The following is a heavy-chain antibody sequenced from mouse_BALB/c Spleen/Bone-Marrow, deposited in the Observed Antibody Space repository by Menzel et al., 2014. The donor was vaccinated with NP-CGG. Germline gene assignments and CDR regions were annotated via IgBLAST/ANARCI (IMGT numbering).Heavy chain of an antibody. J-gene: IGHJ3*01. CDR2: ISSGGNYT. CDR3: ARHGGYDAGAWFAY. D-gene: IGHD2-2*01. V-gene: IGHV5-9-3*01. Sequence: EVQLMESGGGLVKPGGSLKLSCAASGFTFSSYAMSWVRQTPEKRLEWVATISSGGNYTYYPDSVKGRSSIARDNAKNTLYLQMSRLRSEETAGDYCARHGGYDAGAWFAYWGQGTLVTVSA. CDR1: GFTFSSYA.